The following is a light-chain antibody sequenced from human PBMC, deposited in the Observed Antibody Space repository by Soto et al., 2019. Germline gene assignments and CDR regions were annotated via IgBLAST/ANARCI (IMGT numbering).Light chain of an antibody. CDR1: SSDVGSYDL. Sequence: QSVLTQPASVSGSPGQSITISCTGTSSDVGSYDLVSWYQHHPGKAPKLMIYEVIKRPSGVSNRFSGSKSGNTACLTSSGLQAEDEADYYCCSYAGSSNVFGGGTKVTVL. CDR3: CSYAGSSNV. V-gene: IGLV2-23*02. CDR2: EVI. J-gene: IGLJ2*01.